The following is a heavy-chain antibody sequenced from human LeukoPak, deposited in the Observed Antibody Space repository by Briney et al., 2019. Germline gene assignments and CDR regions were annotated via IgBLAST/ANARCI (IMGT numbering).Heavy chain of an antibody. J-gene: IGHJ5*02. V-gene: IGHV4-30-4*01. CDR2: IYYSGST. D-gene: IGHD3-9*01. CDR3: AKGGDILTAPGWFDP. Sequence: PSETLSLTCLVSGGSISSGDYYWSWIRQPPGKGLEWIGYIYYSGSTYYNPSLKSRVTISVDTSKNQFSLKLSSVTAADTAVYYCAKGGDILTAPGWFDPWGQGTLVTVSS. CDR1: GGSISSGDYY.